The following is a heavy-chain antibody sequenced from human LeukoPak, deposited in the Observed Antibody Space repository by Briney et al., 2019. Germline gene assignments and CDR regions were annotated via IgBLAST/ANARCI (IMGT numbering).Heavy chain of an antibody. D-gene: IGHD5-18*01. J-gene: IGHJ4*02. Sequence: GGSLRLSCAASGFTFSSYWMSWVRQAPGKGLEWVANINQDGSEKYYVDSVKGRFTISRDNAKNSLYLQMNSLRAEDTAVYYCARTLGGYSYGHDYWGQGTLVTVSS. CDR2: INQDGSEK. CDR1: GFTFSSYW. CDR3: ARTLGGYSYGHDY. V-gene: IGHV3-7*01.